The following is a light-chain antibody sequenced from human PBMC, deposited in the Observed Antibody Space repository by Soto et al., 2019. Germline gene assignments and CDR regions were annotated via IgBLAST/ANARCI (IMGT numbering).Light chain of an antibody. CDR1: TSKIGTNP. CDR3: AVWDGSLNVVV. J-gene: IGLJ2*01. CDR2: TNT. V-gene: IGLV1-44*01. Sequence: QSALTQPPSASGTPGQRVTISCSGSTSKIGTNPVNWYQHLPGTAPKLLIYTNTQRPSGVPDRFSGSKSGTSASLAGSGLQSEDEGEYYCAVWDGSLNVVVFGGGTQLTVL.